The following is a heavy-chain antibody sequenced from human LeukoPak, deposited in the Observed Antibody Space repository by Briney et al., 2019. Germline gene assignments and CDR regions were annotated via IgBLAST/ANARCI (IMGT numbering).Heavy chain of an antibody. J-gene: IGHJ4*02. V-gene: IGHV1-18*01. CDR3: ARDQMYFYDSSGFDY. Sequence: ASVKVSCKTSGYNFNTYGFSWIRQAPGQGLEWMGWISGYDGHPNYAKDVQGRVTMTIDRSTSTAYLELKSLRSDDTAVYYCARDQMYFYDSSGFDYWGQGTLVIVSS. CDR2: ISGYDGHP. D-gene: IGHD3-22*01. CDR1: GYNFNTYG.